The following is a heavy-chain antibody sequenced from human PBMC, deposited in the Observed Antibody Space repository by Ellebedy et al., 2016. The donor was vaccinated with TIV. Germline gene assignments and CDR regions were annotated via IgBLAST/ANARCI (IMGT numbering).Heavy chain of an antibody. D-gene: IGHD6-19*01. Sequence: GESLKISCAASGFTFSSYSMNWVRQAPGKGLEWVSYISSSSSTIYYADSVKGRFTISRDNAKNSVYLQMNSLRGEDTAVYYCAIRYTNGGYKYWGQGTQVTVSS. CDR2: ISSSSSTI. CDR1: GFTFSSYS. CDR3: AIRYTNGGYKY. J-gene: IGHJ4*02. V-gene: IGHV3-48*04.